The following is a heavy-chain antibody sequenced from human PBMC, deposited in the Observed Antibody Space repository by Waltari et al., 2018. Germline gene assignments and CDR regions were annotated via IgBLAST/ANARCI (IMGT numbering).Heavy chain of an antibody. CDR3: ARDLGSGSYVGWDFDY. CDR2: INAGNGNT. D-gene: IGHD1-26*01. J-gene: IGHJ4*02. CDR1: GYTFTRYA. Sequence: QVQPVQSGAAVYKPGPSVMVSCKASGYTFTRYAMHWVRQAPGQRLEWMGWINAGNGNTKYSQKFQGRVTITRDTSASTAYMELSSLRSEDTAVYYCARDLGSGSYVGWDFDYWGQGTLVTVSS. V-gene: IGHV1-3*01.